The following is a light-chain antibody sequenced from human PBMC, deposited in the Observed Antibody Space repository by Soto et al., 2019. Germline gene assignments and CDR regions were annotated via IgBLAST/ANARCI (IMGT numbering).Light chain of an antibody. V-gene: IGKV3-15*01. Sequence: EIVMTXSPATLSVSXXXXXTLSCRASQSVSNNVAWYQQKPGQAPRLLIYHAATRATGIPARFSGSGSGTEVTLTISSLQSEDFAVYYCQQYNEWPLTFGGGTKVEIK. CDR3: QQYNEWPLT. CDR2: HAA. J-gene: IGKJ4*01. CDR1: QSVSNN.